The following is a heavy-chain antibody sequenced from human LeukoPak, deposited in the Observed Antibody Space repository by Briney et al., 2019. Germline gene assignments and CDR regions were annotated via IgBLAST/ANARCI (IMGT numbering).Heavy chain of an antibody. V-gene: IGHV1-2*02. Sequence: ASVTVSCKASGYTFTGYYMHWVRQAPGQGLEWMGWINPNSGGTNYAQKFQGRVTMTRDTSISTAYMELSRLRSDDTAVYYCASKVLLWFGEVDYWGQGTLVTVSS. CDR3: ASKVLLWFGEVDY. CDR2: INPNSGGT. CDR1: GYTFTGYY. D-gene: IGHD3-10*01. J-gene: IGHJ4*02.